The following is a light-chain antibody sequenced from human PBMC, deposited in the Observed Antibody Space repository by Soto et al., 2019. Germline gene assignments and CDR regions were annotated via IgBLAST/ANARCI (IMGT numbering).Light chain of an antibody. CDR1: SGSVSTSYY. J-gene: IGLJ1*01. CDR2: XTN. CDR3: VLFMGSGIAV. Sequence: QTVVTQEPSFSXSPGGTXXLTXXLSSGSVSTSYYPSWYQQTPGQAPRTXXXXTNTRSSGVPDRFSGSILGNKAALTITGAQADDESDYYCVLFMGSGIAVFGTGTKLTVL. V-gene: IGLV8-61*01.